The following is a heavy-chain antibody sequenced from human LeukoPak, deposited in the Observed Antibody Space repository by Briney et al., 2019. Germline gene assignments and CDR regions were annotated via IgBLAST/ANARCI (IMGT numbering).Heavy chain of an antibody. J-gene: IGHJ4*02. CDR3: ARDGEYYDSSGSYFDY. CDR1: GFTFSSYS. D-gene: IGHD3-22*01. CDR2: ISSSSSTI. Sequence: PGGSLRLSCAASGFTFSSYSMNWVRQAPGKGLEWVSYISSSSSTIYYADSVKGRFTISRDNAKNSLYLQMNSLRAEDTAVYYCARDGEYYDSSGSYFDYWGQGTLVTVSS. V-gene: IGHV3-48*01.